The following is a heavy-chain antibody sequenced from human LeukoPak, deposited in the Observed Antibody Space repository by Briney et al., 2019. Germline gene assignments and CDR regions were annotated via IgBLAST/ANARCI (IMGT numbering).Heavy chain of an antibody. CDR3: ARDPVDTAMVGS. CDR1: GFSFGSYA. J-gene: IGHJ4*02. CDR2: ITGSGDSP. D-gene: IGHD5-18*01. V-gene: IGHV3-23*01. Sequence: GGPLRLSCAASGFSFGSYAMNWVRQAPGKGLEWVSSITGSGDSPYYADSVKGRFTISRDNSKNTLYLQMSSLRAEDTAVYYCARDPVDTAMVGSWGQGTLVTVSS.